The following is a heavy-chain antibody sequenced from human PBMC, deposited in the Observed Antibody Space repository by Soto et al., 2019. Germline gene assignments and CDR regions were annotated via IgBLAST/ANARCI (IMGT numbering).Heavy chain of an antibody. CDR3: AKDIGRGWPYYYYGMDV. CDR2: ISWNSGSI. D-gene: IGHD6-19*01. CDR1: GFTFDDYA. V-gene: IGHV3-9*01. J-gene: IGHJ6*02. Sequence: GGSLRLSCAASGFTFDDYAMHWVRQAPGKGLEWVSGISWNSGSIGYADSVKGRFTISRDNAKNSLYLQMNSLRAEDTALYYCAKDIGRGWPYYYYGMDVWGQGTTVTVSS.